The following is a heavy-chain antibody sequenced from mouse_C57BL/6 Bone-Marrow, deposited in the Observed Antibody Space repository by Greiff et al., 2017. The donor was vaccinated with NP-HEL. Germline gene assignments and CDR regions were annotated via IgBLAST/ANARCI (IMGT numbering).Heavy chain of an antibody. CDR1: GYAFSSSW. V-gene: IGHV1-82*01. J-gene: IGHJ3*01. CDR2: IYPGGGDT. CDR3: ARGYYGSRRFAY. D-gene: IGHD1-1*01. Sequence: QVQLQQSGPELVKPGASVKISCKASGYAFSSSWMNWVKQRPGKGLEWIGRIYPGGGDTNYNGRFKGKATLTADKSSSTAYMQLSSLTSEDSAVYFCARGYYGSRRFAYWGQGTLVTVSA.